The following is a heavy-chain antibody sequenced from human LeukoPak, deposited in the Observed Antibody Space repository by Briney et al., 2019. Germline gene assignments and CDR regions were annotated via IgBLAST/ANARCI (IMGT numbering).Heavy chain of an antibody. J-gene: IGHJ6*03. CDR3: LSDQARRIAARSVDYYYMDV. Sequence: SQTLCLTCTVSGGSISSGSYYWSWIRQPAGKGLEWIGRIYTSGSTNYNPSLKSRVTLSVDTSKHEFSLQLSSVPAADTAVYYCLSDQARRIAARSVDYYYMDVWGKGTTVTVSS. CDR2: IYTSGST. CDR1: GGSISSGSYY. D-gene: IGHD6-6*01. V-gene: IGHV4-61*02.